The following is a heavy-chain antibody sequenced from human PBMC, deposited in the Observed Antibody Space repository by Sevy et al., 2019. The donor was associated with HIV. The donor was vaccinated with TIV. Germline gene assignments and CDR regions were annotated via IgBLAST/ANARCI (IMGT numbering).Heavy chain of an antibody. Sequence: SETLSLTCTVSGGSITSLYWNWIRQPPGKGLEWIANIYYNGHINYNPSLKSRVTLSLYTSKNQFSLGLSSVTAADTAMYYCAGENAWGRGYSWGQGTLVPVSS. V-gene: IGHV4-59*08. J-gene: IGHJ4*02. CDR3: AGENAWGRGYS. CDR1: GGSITSLY. CDR2: IYYNGHI. D-gene: IGHD1-26*01.